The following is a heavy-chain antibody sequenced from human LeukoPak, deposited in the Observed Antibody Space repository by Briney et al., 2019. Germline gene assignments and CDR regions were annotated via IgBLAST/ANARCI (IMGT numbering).Heavy chain of an antibody. Sequence: ASVKVSCEASGYTSTSYGISWVRQAPGQGLEWMGWISAYNGNTNYAQKLQGRVTMTTDTSTSTAYMELRSLRSDDTAVYYCARDYYGSGYYYYYGMDVWGQGTTVTVSS. CDR1: GYTSTSYG. V-gene: IGHV1-18*01. D-gene: IGHD3-10*01. CDR2: ISAYNGNT. J-gene: IGHJ6*02. CDR3: ARDYYGSGYYYYYGMDV.